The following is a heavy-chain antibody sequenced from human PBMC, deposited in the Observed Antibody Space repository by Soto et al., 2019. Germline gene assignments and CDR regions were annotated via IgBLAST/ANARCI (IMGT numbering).Heavy chain of an antibody. V-gene: IGHV3-9*01. J-gene: IGHJ4*02. CDR3: ARGPRELLDY. Sequence: GGSLRLSCAASGFTFDDYAMHWVRQAPGKGLEWVSGISWNSGSIGYADSVKGRFTISRDNSKNTLYLQMNSLRAEDTAVYYCARGPRELLDYWGQGTLVTVSS. CDR1: GFTFDDYA. D-gene: IGHD1-26*01. CDR2: ISWNSGSI.